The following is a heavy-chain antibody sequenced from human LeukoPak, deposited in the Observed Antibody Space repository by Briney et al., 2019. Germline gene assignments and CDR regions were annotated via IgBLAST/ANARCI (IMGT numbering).Heavy chain of an antibody. D-gene: IGHD3-3*01. V-gene: IGHV3-21*01. CDR1: GFTFSSYS. CDR3: AREGYDFWSGYAYYGMDV. CDR2: ISSSSSYI. J-gene: IGHJ6*02. Sequence: GGSLRLSCAASGFTFSSYSMNWVRQAPGKGLEWVSSISSSSSYIYYADSVKGRFTISRDNAKNSLYLQMNSLRAEDTAVYYCAREGYDFWSGYAYYGMDVWGQGTTVTVSS.